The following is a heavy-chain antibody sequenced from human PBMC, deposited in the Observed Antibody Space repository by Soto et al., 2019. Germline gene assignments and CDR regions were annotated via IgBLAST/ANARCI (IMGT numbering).Heavy chain of an antibody. CDR1: GFTFSIYS. J-gene: IGHJ6*02. V-gene: IGHV3-30*18. Sequence: GGSLRLSCAASGFTFSIYSMNWVRQAPGKGLEWVAVISYDGSNKYYADSVKGRFTISRDNSKNTLYLQMNSLRAEDTAVYYCAKGPAIVLVPAAMNYYYGMDVWGQGTTVTVSS. D-gene: IGHD2-2*01. CDR2: ISYDGSNK. CDR3: AKGPAIVLVPAAMNYYYGMDV.